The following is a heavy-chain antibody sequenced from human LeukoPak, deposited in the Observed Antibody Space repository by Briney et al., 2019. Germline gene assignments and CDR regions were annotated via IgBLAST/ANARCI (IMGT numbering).Heavy chain of an antibody. CDR2: ISSSSSYI. V-gene: IGHV3-21*01. D-gene: IGHD1-26*01. CDR3: ARDDGSHDAFDI. CDR1: GFTFSSYS. J-gene: IGHJ3*02. Sequence: GGSLRLSCAASGFTFSSYSMNWVRQAPGKGLEWVSSISSSSSYIYYADSVKGRFTISRDNAKNSLYLQMNSLRAEGTAVYYCARDDGSHDAFDIWGQGTMVTVSS.